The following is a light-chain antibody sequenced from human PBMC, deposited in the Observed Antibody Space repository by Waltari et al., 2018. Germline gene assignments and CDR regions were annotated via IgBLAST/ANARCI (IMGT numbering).Light chain of an antibody. CDR2: GAS. CDR3: QQYGSSIMYT. CDR1: QSLTKRY. Sequence: IVLTQSPGTLSLSPGERATLSCRASQSLTKRYLAWYQQKPGQAPRPLIYGASSRAAGIPDRFSGSGSGTDFTLTISGLEPDDFAVYYCQQYGSSIMYTFGQGTKLEIK. J-gene: IGKJ2*01. V-gene: IGKV3-20*01.